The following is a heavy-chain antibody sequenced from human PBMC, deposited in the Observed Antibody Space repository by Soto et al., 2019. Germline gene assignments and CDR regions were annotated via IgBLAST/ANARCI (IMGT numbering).Heavy chain of an antibody. V-gene: IGHV3-74*01. CDR1: GFTFSNHW. Sequence: LRLSCAASGFTFSNHWMDWVRQAPGKGLEWVSRIKSDGSSTYYADSVKGRFTISRDNAKNTLYLQMNSLRVEDTAVYYCGRVRGDYGGNVDCWGQGTLVTVSS. CDR2: IKSDGSST. D-gene: IGHD4-17*01. CDR3: GRVRGDYGGNVDC. J-gene: IGHJ4*02.